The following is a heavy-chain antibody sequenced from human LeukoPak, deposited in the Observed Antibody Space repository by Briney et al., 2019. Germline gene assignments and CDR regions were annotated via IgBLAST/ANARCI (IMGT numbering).Heavy chain of an antibody. CDR2: ISAYNGNT. CDR1: GYTFTSYG. D-gene: IGHD2-15*01. CDR3: ARVEDIVVVVAATGWFDP. J-gene: IGHJ5*02. V-gene: IGHV1-18*01. Sequence: ASVKVSCKASGYTFTSYGISWVRQAPGQGLEWMGWISAYNGNTNYAQKLQGRVTMTTDTSTSTAYMELRSLRSDDTAVYYCARVEDIVVVVAATGWFDPWGQGTLVTVSS.